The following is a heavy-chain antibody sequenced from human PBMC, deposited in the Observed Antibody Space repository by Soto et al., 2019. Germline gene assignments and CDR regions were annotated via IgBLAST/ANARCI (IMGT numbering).Heavy chain of an antibody. Sequence: GWSLRLSCASSVFTFISYSMNWVRQAPGRGLEWVSSISSSSSYIYYADSVKGRFTISRDNAKNSLYLQMNSLRAEDTAVYYCARGGPPPYCSGGSCPEGYWGQGTLVTVSS. CDR2: ISSSSSYI. J-gene: IGHJ4*02. CDR1: VFTFISYS. CDR3: ARGGPPPYCSGGSCPEGY. D-gene: IGHD2-15*01. V-gene: IGHV3-21*01.